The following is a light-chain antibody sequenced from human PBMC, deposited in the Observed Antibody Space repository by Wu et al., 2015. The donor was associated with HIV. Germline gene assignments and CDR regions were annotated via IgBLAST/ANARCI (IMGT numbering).Light chain of an antibody. CDR2: AAS. CDR1: QDISSY. V-gene: IGKV1-9*01. Sequence: IQLTQSPSSLSASVGDRVTITCRASQDISSYLAWYQQKPGKAPQLLIYAASTLQSGVPSRFSGSGSGTDFTLTISSLQPEDFATYYCQQLNSYPQTFGQGTRVEVK. J-gene: IGKJ1*01. CDR3: QQLNSYPQT.